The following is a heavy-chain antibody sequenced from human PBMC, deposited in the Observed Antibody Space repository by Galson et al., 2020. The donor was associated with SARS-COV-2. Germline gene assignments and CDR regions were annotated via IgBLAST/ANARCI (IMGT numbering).Heavy chain of an antibody. CDR1: GGSISSYY. D-gene: IGHD4-17*01. J-gene: IGHJ2*01. V-gene: IGHV4-59*08. Sequence: ETSETLSLTCTVSGGSISSYYWSWIRQPPGKGLEWIGYIYYSGSTNYNPSLKSRVTISVDTSKNQFSLKLGSVTAADTAVYHCARRPPTVVSKLYYFDLWGRGTLVTVSS. CDR2: IYYSGST. CDR3: ARRPPTVVSKLYYFDL.